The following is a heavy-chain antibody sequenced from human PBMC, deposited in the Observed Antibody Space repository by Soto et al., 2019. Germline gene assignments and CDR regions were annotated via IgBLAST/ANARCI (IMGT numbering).Heavy chain of an antibody. V-gene: IGHV4-39*01. D-gene: IGHD2-21*02. Sequence: SENLALTCTVSGGSISSSSYYWGWIRQPPGKGLEWIGSIYYSGSTHNNPSLKSRVTLSVDTSKNQFSLRLRSVTAADTAVYYCERVGELVTAQGWFVPSGQGTLVTVSS. CDR2: IYYSGST. CDR1: GGSISSSSYY. J-gene: IGHJ5*02. CDR3: ERVGELVTAQGWFVP.